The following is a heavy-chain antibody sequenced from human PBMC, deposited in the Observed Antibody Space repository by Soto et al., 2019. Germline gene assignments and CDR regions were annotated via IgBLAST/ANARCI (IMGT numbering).Heavy chain of an antibody. CDR1: EFTVSSNY. CDR3: ARDQVGAATEYFQH. D-gene: IGHD1-26*01. J-gene: IGHJ1*01. V-gene: IGHV3-66*01. CDR2: IYSGGST. Sequence: EVQLVESGGGLVQPGGSLRLSCAASEFTVSSNYMSWVRQAPGKGLEWVSVIYSGGSTYYADSVKGRFTISRDNSKNTLYLQMNSLRAEDTAVYYCARDQVGAATEYFQHWGQGTLVTVSS.